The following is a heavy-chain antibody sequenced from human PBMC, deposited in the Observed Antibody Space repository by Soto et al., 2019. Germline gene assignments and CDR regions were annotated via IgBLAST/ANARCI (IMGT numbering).Heavy chain of an antibody. V-gene: IGHV4-59*01. J-gene: IGHJ4*02. Sequence: QVQLQESGPGLVKPSETLSLTCTVSGGSISRYYWSWIRQPPGKGLEWIGYIYYSGSTNYNPSLKNRVTISVDTSKNQFSLKLSSVTAADTAVYYCARYRGGSFYFDSLGQGTLVTGSS. CDR3: ARYRGGSFYFDS. CDR2: IYYSGST. CDR1: GGSISRYY. D-gene: IGHD2-15*01.